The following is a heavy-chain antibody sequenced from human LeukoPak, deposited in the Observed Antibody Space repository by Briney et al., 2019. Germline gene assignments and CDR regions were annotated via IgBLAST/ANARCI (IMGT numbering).Heavy chain of an antibody. D-gene: IGHD2-15*01. CDR3: TTDPVATDFDY. CDR1: GFTFSNAW. V-gene: IGHV3-15*01. CDR2: IKSKTDGGTT. Sequence: GGSLRLSCAASGFTFSNAWMSWVHQAPGKGLEWVGRIKSKTDGGTTDYAAPVKGRFTISRDDSKNTLYLQMNSLKTEDTAVYYCTTDPVATDFDYWGQGTLVTVSS. J-gene: IGHJ4*02.